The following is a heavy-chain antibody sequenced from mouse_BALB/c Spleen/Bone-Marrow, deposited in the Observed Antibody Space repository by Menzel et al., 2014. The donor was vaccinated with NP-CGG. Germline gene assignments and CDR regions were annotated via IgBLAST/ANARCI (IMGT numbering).Heavy chain of an antibody. CDR1: GYAFSSYW. V-gene: IGHV1-80*01. D-gene: IGHD2-10*02. Sequence: VQLQESGAELVRPGSSVKISCKASGYAFSSYWMNWVKQRPGQGLEWIGQIYPRDGDTNYNGKFKGKATLTADKSSSTAYMQLSSLTSEDSAVYFCARQYGNYFDHWSQGTTLTVSS. CDR2: IYPRDGDT. CDR3: ARQYGNYFDH. J-gene: IGHJ2*01.